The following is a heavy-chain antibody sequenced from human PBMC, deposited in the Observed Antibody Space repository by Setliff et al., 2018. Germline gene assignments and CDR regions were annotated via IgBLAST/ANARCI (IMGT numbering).Heavy chain of an antibody. J-gene: IGHJ4*02. D-gene: IGHD3-22*01. V-gene: IGHV3-30-3*01. CDR2: ISYDGSNK. Sequence: GGSLRLSCAASGFTFSSCAMHWVRQAPGKGLEWVAVISYDGSNKYYADSVKGRFTISRDNSKNTLYLQMNSLRAEDTAVYYCASTGRITMIVVVTLDYWGQGTLVTVSS. CDR3: ASTGRITMIVVVTLDY. CDR1: GFTFSSCA.